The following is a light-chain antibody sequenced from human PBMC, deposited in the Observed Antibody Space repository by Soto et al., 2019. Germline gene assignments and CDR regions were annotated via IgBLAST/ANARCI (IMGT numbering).Light chain of an antibody. CDR3: SAYTVSRTYV. Sequence: ASVSGSPGQSITISCTGTSSDVGAYNFVSWHQQHPGKAPKLMIYNVYDRPSGISYRFSGSKSGNTASLTISGLQGEDEADYYCSAYTVSRTYVFGTGTKVTVL. CDR2: NVY. J-gene: IGLJ1*01. V-gene: IGLV2-14*03. CDR1: SSDVGAYNF.